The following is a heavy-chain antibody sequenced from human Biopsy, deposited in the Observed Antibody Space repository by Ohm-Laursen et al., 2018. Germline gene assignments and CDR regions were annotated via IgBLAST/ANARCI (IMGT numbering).Heavy chain of an antibody. CDR3: STGGGDFYYNGMDV. CDR1: GFTFGDAW. J-gene: IGHJ6*02. V-gene: IGHV3-15*01. CDR2: IKSKFDGETT. Sequence: SLRLSCSAAGFTFGDAWLSWIRQAPGKGLAWVGRIKSKFDGETTDYAAPVKGRFIISRDDSKSTLFLHMNSLKVEDTGVYFCSTGGGDFYYNGMDVWGQGTTVTVSS. D-gene: IGHD3-16*01.